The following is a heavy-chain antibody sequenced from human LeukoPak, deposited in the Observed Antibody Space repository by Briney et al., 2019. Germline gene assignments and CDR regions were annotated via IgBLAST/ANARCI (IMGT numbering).Heavy chain of an antibody. CDR1: GGSISSYY. CDR3: ARVAAGDYYYYYYMDV. D-gene: IGHD6-25*01. V-gene: IGHV4-59*01. J-gene: IGHJ6*03. CDR2: IYYSGNT. Sequence: SETLSLTCTVSGGSISSYYWSWIRQPPGKGLEWIGYIYYSGNTNYNPSLKSRVTISVDTSKNQFSLKLSSVTAADTAVYYCARVAAGDYYYYYYMDVWGKGTTVTVSS.